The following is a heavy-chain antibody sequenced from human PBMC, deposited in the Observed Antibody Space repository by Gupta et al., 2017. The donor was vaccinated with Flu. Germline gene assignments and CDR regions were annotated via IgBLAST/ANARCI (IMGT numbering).Heavy chain of an antibody. D-gene: IGHD3-10*01. CDR2: IIPILGTA. J-gene: IGHJ4*02. CDR1: GGTF. Sequence: QVQLVQSGAEVKKPGSSVKVSCKASGGTFISWVRQAPGQGLEWSGGIIPILGTANYAQKFQGRVTITADKSTNTAYMELSSLRSEDTAVYYCARVRAATGTSFNLFDYGGQGTRVTVSS. V-gene: IGHV1-69*06. CDR3: ARVRAATGTSFNLFDY.